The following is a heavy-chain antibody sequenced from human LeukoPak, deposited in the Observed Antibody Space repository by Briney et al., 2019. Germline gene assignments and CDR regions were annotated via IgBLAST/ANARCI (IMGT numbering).Heavy chain of an antibody. CDR2: VSPSGDIT. Sequence: GGSLRLSCAASGFIFSSHGMNWVRQAPGKGLEWVSGVSPSGDITYYADSVKGRFTISRDNSKNRVYLQMDSLRFEDAAVYYCAKELRYFDWLLLSLIDYWGQGTLVTVSS. V-gene: IGHV3-23*01. D-gene: IGHD3-9*01. CDR3: AKELRYFDWLLLSLIDY. CDR1: GFIFSSHG. J-gene: IGHJ4*02.